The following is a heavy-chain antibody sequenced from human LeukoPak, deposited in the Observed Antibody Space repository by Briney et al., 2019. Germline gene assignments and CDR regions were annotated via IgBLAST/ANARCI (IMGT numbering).Heavy chain of an antibody. J-gene: IGHJ4*02. V-gene: IGHV1-2*02. D-gene: IGHD3-10*01. Sequence: ASVKVSCKASGYTLTGYYIHWVRQAPGQGLEWMGWSNPNSGGTNYAQKFQGRVTMTRDTSINTGYMELSRLRSEDTAIYYCARQVRGVVYWGQGTLVTVSS. CDR2: SNPNSGGT. CDR3: ARQVRGVVY. CDR1: GYTLTGYY.